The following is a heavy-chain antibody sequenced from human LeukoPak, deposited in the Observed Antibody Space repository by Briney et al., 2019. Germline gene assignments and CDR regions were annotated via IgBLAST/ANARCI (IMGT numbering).Heavy chain of an antibody. V-gene: IGHV3-21*01. D-gene: IGHD3-22*01. CDR3: ARDLEYYYDSSGYLY. J-gene: IGHJ4*02. Sequence: GGSLRLSCAASGFTFSSYSMNWVRQAPGKGLEWVSSISSSSSYIYYADSVKGRFTISRDNAKNSLYLQMNSLRAEDTAVYYCARDLEYYYDSSGYLYWGQGTLVTVSS. CDR1: GFTFSSYS. CDR2: ISSSSSYI.